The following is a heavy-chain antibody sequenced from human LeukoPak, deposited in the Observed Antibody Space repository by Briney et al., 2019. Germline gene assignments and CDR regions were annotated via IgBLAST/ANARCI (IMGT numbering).Heavy chain of an antibody. CDR3: ARDKAVTTELTQYFQH. J-gene: IGHJ1*01. Sequence: GASVKVSCKASGYTFTSYGISWVRQAPGQGLEWMGWISAYNGYTNYAQKLQVRVTMTTDTSTSTAYMELRSLTSDDTAVYYCARDKAVTTELTQYFQHWGQGTPVTVSS. V-gene: IGHV1-18*01. CDR1: GYTFTSYG. CDR2: ISAYNGYT. D-gene: IGHD4-11*01.